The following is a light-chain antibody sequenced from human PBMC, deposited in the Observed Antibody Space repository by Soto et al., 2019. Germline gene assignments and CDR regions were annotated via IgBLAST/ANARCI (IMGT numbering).Light chain of an antibody. Sequence: QSVLTQPHSVCGSPGQSVTISCTGTSTDFVSYNRVSWYQQPPGTAPKLIIYEASNRPSGVPDRFSGSKSGNTASLTISGLQAADEADYYCSLYTSENTYVFGTGTKVTVL. V-gene: IGLV2-18*01. CDR2: EAS. J-gene: IGLJ1*01. CDR1: STDFVSYNR. CDR3: SLYTSENTYV.